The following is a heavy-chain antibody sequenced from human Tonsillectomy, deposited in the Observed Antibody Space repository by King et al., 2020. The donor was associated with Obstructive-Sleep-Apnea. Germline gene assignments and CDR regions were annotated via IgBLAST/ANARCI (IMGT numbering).Heavy chain of an antibody. Sequence: EVQLVESGGGLVQPGGSLRLSCAASGFTFSTYAMSWVRQAPGKGLECVSVLSGSGGSTHYSDSGKGRFTISRDNSKNTLDLQMNSLRVEATAVYYCVKDRREYGVIPAMYYFDYWGQGTLVTVSS. CDR3: VKDRREYGVIPAMYYFDY. J-gene: IGHJ4*02. CDR2: LSGSGGST. V-gene: IGHV3-23*04. CDR1: GFTFSTYA. D-gene: IGHD2-2*01.